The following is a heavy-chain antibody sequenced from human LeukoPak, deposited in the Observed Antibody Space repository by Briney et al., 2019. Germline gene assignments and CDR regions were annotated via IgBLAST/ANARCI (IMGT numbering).Heavy chain of an antibody. V-gene: IGHV3-43D*03. CDR1: GFTFDDYA. Sequence: VGSLRLSCAASGFTFDDYAMHWVRQAPGKGLEWVSLISWDGGSTYYADSVKGRFTISRDNSKNSLYLQMNSLRAEDTALYYCAKDSAAAARRGCYYMDVWGKGTTVTVSS. J-gene: IGHJ6*03. CDR2: ISWDGGST. CDR3: AKDSAAAARRGCYYMDV. D-gene: IGHD6-13*01.